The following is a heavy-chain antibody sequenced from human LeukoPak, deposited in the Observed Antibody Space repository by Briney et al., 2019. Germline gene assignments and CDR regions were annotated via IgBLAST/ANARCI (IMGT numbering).Heavy chain of an antibody. CDR1: GFTFSSYA. Sequence: GGSLRLSCAASGFTFSSYAMHWVRQAPGKGLEWVALITYDGSNKYYADSVKGRFTISRDNSKNTLYLQMNSLRAEDTAVYYCARSRTVSGYDYVYWGQGTLVTVSS. D-gene: IGHD5-12*01. J-gene: IGHJ4*02. V-gene: IGHV3-30-3*01. CDR2: ITYDGSNK. CDR3: ARSRTVSGYDYVY.